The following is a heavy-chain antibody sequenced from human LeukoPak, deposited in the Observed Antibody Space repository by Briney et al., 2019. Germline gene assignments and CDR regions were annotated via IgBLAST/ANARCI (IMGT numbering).Heavy chain of an antibody. CDR1: GYTFTGYY. D-gene: IGHD3-22*01. CDR3: ARDERYDSSGYPFDY. CDR2: TNPNSGGT. V-gene: IGHV1-2*02. Sequence: ASVKVSCKASGYTFTGYYMHWVRQAPGQGLEWMGWTNPNSGGTNYAQKFQGRVTMTRDTSISTAYMELSRLRSDDTAVYYCARDERYDSSGYPFDYWGQGTLVSVSS. J-gene: IGHJ4*02.